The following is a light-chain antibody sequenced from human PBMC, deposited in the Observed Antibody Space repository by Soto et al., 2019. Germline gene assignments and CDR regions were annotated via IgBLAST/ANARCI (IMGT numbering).Light chain of an antibody. J-gene: IGKJ4*01. CDR2: AAS. V-gene: IGKV1-39*01. Sequence: DIQMTQSPSSLSASVGDRVPITCRASQSITRFLNWYQQKPGKAPKLLIYAASSLQSGVPSRFSGSGSGTDFTLTISSLQPEDIATYYCQQYDNLPLTFGGGTKVDIK. CDR1: QSITRF. CDR3: QQYDNLPLT.